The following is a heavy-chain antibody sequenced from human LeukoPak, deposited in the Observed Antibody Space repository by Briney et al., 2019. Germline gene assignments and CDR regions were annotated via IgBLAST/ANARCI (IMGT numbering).Heavy chain of an antibody. D-gene: IGHD6-13*01. J-gene: IGHJ5*02. CDR1: GFTFSSYS. CDR3: ARENAKSSRPFDP. V-gene: IGHV3-48*04. CDR2: ISSSSSTI. Sequence: GGSLRLSCAASGFTFSSYSMNWVRQAPGKGLELFSYISSSSSTIYYAGSVKGRVTISRDNAKNSLYRQMSSRRAEDSAVYYCARENAKSSRPFDPWGQGTLVTVSS.